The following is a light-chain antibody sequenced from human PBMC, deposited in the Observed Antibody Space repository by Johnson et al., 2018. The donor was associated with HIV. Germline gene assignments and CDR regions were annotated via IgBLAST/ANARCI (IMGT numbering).Light chain of an antibody. CDR3: GACDSGLTAHFV. CDR1: NSNIGYNS. J-gene: IGLJ1*01. CDR2: ENK. Sequence: VLTQPPSVSAAPGQRVTISCSGNNSNIGYNSVSWYQQVPGTAPTLLIYENKKRPSGIAYRFSASKSGTSATLDITGLPPGDEADYYCGACDSGLTAHFVFGSGTTITVL. V-gene: IGLV1-51*02.